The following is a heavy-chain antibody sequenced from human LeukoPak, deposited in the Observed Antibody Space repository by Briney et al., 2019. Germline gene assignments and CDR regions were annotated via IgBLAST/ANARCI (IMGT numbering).Heavy chain of an antibody. CDR2: NIPIFGTA. V-gene: IGHV1-69*06. D-gene: IGHD3-10*01. CDR1: GGTFSGYA. Sequence: SVKVSCKASGGTFSGYAISWVRQAPGQGLEWMGGNIPIFGTANYAQKFQGRVTITADKSTSTAYMELSSLRSEDTAVYYCARAALLWFGEGWFDPWGQGTLVTVSS. CDR3: ARAALLWFGEGWFDP. J-gene: IGHJ5*02.